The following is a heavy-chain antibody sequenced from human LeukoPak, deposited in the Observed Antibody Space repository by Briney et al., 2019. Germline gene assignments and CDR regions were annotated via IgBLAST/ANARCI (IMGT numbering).Heavy chain of an antibody. Sequence: PGGSLRLSCAASGFTFSSYGMHWVRQAPGKGLEWVAVISYDGSNKYYADSVKGRFTISRDNSKNTLYLQMNSLRAEDTAVYYCAGNEGGSEDYWGQGTLVTVSS. CDR2: ISYDGSNK. CDR3: AGNEGGSEDY. J-gene: IGHJ4*02. CDR1: GFTFSSYG. V-gene: IGHV3-30*03. D-gene: IGHD5-12*01.